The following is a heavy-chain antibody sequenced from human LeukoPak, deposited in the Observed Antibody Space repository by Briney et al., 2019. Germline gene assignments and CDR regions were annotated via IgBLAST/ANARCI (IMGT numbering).Heavy chain of an antibody. V-gene: IGHV3-30-3*01. CDR2: ISYDGSTK. D-gene: IGHD6-19*01. Sequence: AGRSLRLSCAASGFTFRTYAMHWVRQALGKGLEWVAVISYDGSTKYYADSVKGRFTISRDNSNNALSLQMNSLRAEDTAVYYCARAHAEQWLVSALWGQGTLVTVSS. J-gene: IGHJ4*02. CDR3: ARAHAEQWLVSAL. CDR1: GFTFRTYA.